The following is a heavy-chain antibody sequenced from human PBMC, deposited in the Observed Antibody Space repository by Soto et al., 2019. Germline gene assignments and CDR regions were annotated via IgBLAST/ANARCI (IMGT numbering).Heavy chain of an antibody. CDR2: ISWDGGST. D-gene: IGHD6-6*01. V-gene: IGHV3-43*01. Sequence: GGSLRLSCAASGFTFDDYTMHWVRQAPGKGLEWVSLISWDGGSTYYADSVKGRFTISRDNGKNSLYLQMSSLRTDDTALYYCAKDGLASDGMDVWGQGTTVTVSS. CDR3: AKDGLASDGMDV. J-gene: IGHJ6*02. CDR1: GFTFDDYT.